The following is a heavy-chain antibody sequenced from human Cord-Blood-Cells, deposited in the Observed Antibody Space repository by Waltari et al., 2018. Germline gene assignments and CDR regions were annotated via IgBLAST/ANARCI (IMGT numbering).Heavy chain of an antibody. J-gene: IGHJ4*02. CDR3: ARLKYSSRSFDY. CDR2: IYHSGST. V-gene: IGHV4-38-2*01. Sequence: QVQLQESGPVLVKPSETLSLTCAVPGYSISSGYYWGWIRQPPGKGLEWIGSIYHSGSTYYNPSLKSRVTISVDTSKNQFSLKLSSVTAADTAVYYCARLKYSSRSFDYWGQGTLVTVSS. D-gene: IGHD6-13*01. CDR1: GYSISSGYY.